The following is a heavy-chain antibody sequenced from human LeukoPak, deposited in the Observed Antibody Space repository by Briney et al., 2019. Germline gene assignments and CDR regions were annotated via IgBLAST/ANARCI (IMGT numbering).Heavy chain of an antibody. CDR3: VRLRRNSDTSGFYYYYDF. CDR1: GYTFSSYS. Sequence: GGSLRLSCAASGYTFSSYSINWVRQAPGKGLEWVSSISVRSNYIYYADSVRGRFRISRDDARDSLYLQMNSLRAEDTAVYYCVRLRRNSDTSGFYYYYDFWGQGALVTVSS. V-gene: IGHV3-21*01. J-gene: IGHJ4*02. CDR2: ISVRSNYI. D-gene: IGHD3-22*01.